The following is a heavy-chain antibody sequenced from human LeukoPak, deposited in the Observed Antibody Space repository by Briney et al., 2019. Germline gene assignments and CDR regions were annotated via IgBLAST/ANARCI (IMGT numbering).Heavy chain of an antibody. J-gene: IGHJ4*02. V-gene: IGHV3-23*01. CDR1: GFTFSSYG. CDR2: ISGSGGST. D-gene: IGHD5-12*01. CDR3: ARGPSGYHNT. Sequence: GSLRLSCAASGFTFSSYGMSWVRQAPGKGLEWVSAISGSGGSTYYADSVTGRFTISRDNSKNTLYLQMNSLNAEDTAVYYCARGPSGYHNTGGQGTLVTVSS.